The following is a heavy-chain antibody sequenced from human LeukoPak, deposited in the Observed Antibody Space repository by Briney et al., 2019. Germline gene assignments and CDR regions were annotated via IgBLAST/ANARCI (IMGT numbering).Heavy chain of an antibody. CDR3: ARGGYCSSTSCYYFDY. Sequence: GGSLRLSCAASGFTFSSNYMSWVRQAPGKGLEWVSIIYSGGSIYYSDSVKGRFTISRDNSRNTLFLQMNSLRAEDTAVYYCARGGYCSSTSCYYFDYWGQGTLVTVST. CDR1: GFTFSSNY. D-gene: IGHD2-2*01. V-gene: IGHV3-53*01. CDR2: IYSGGSI. J-gene: IGHJ4*02.